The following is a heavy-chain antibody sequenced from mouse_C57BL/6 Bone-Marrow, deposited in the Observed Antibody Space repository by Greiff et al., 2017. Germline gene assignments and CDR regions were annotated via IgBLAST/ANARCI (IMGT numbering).Heavy chain of an antibody. CDR2: ISTLAYSI. V-gene: IGHV5-15*01. CDR3: AWTYYGNQAWFAY. CDR1: GFTFSDYG. D-gene: IGHD2-10*01. J-gene: IGHJ3*01. Sequence: DVKLVESGGGLVQPGGSLKLSCEASGFTFSDYGMAWVRQAPRKGPEWVAFISTLAYSIYYADTVTGRFTISRDNAKNTLYLEMSSLSSEDTAMYYWAWTYYGNQAWFAYWGQGTLVTVSA.